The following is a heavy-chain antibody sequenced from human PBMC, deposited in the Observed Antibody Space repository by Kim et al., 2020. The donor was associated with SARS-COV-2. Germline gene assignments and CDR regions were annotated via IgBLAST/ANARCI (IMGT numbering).Heavy chain of an antibody. Sequence: GGSLRLSCAASGFTFSSYAMSWVRQAPGKGLEWVSVIYSGGSSTYYADSVKGRFTISRDNSKNTLYLQMNSLRAEDTAVYYCAKDQAGYSSRWYSYYYYGMDIWGQGTTVTVSS. D-gene: IGHD6-13*01. CDR1: GFTFSSYA. V-gene: IGHV3-23*03. CDR3: AKDQAGYSSRWYSYYYYGMDI. CDR2: IYSGGSST. J-gene: IGHJ6*02.